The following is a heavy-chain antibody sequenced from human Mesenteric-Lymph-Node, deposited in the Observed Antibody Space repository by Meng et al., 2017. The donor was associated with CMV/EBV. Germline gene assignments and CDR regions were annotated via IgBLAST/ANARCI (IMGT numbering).Heavy chain of an antibody. V-gene: IGHV3-21*01. Sequence: GESLKISCAASGFSFGMSTMNWVRQAPGKGLEWVSSISSSSAFVYYADSVRGRFTISRDSAGNSLSLQMNSLKDEDTAVYYCAREGGTYYYYYGMDIWGQGTTVTVSS. CDR1: GFSFGMST. D-gene: IGHD1-26*01. CDR2: ISSSSAFV. CDR3: AREGGTYYYYYGMDI. J-gene: IGHJ6*02.